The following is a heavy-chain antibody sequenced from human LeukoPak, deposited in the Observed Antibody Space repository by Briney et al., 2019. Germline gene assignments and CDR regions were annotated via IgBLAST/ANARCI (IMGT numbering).Heavy chain of an antibody. CDR3: ARGYGYGVFDY. CDR1: GFTSSSHA. CDR2: ISDDGSNK. J-gene: IGHJ4*02. V-gene: IGHV3-30*04. D-gene: IGHD5-18*01. Sequence: GGSLRLSCAASGFTSSSHAMHWVRQAPGKGLEWVAIISDDGSNKYYADSVKGRFTISRDNSKNTLYLQMNSLRAEDTAVYYCARGYGYGVFDYWGQGTLVTVSS.